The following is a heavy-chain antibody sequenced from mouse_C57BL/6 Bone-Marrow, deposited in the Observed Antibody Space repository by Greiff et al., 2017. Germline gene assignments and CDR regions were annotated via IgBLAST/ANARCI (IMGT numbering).Heavy chain of an antibody. CDR2: IYPSDSET. CDR1: GYTFTSYW. V-gene: IGHV1-61*01. J-gene: IGHJ2*01. D-gene: IGHD3-3*01. CDR3: ASGAVPYYFDY. Sequence: QVQLQQPGAELVRPGSSVKLSCKASGYTFTSYWMDWVKQRPGQGLEWIGHIYPSDSETHYNQKFKDKATLTVDKSSSTAYMQLSSLTSEDSAVXYCASGAVPYYFDYWGQGTTRTGSA.